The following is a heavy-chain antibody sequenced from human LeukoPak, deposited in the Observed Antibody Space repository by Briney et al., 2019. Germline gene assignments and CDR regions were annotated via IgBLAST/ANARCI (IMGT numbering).Heavy chain of an antibody. CDR3: ARIEVGSSSWYPPFDY. J-gene: IGHJ4*02. CDR2: ISSSSSTI. V-gene: IGHV3-48*01. D-gene: IGHD6-13*01. Sequence: HTGGSLRLSCAASGFTFSSYSMNWVRQAPGKGLEWVSYISSSSSTIYYADSVKGRFTISRDNAKNSLYLQMNSLRAEDTAVYYCARIEVGSSSWYPPFDYWGQGTLVTDSS. CDR1: GFTFSSYS.